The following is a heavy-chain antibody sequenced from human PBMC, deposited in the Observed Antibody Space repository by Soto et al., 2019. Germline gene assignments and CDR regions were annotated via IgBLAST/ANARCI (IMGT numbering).Heavy chain of an antibody. V-gene: IGHV4-59*08. CDR1: GGSISSYY. J-gene: IGHJ5*02. D-gene: IGHD6-13*01. Sequence: SETLSLTCTVSGGSISSYYWSWIRQPPGKGLEWIGYIYYSGSTNYNPSLKSRVTISVDTSKNQFSLKLSSVTAADTAVYYCARHPAWYSSSWGFDPWGQGTLVTVSS. CDR2: IYYSGST. CDR3: ARHPAWYSSSWGFDP.